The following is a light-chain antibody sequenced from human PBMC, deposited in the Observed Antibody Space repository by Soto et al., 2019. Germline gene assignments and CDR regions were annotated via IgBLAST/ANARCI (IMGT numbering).Light chain of an antibody. CDR3: QQFGSSPEYT. V-gene: IGKV3-20*01. J-gene: IGKJ2*01. CDR1: QSVSSSQ. Sequence: EIVLTQSPGTLSLSPGERGTLSCRASQSVSSSQLAWYQQKPGQAPRLLIYGASTTATGIPDRFSGGGSGTDFTLTISRLEPEDFAVDYCQQFGSSPEYTFGQGTKLEVK. CDR2: GAS.